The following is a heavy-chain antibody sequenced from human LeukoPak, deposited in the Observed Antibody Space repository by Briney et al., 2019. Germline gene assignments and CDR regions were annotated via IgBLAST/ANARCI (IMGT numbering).Heavy chain of an antibody. CDR1: GYTFTIYY. J-gene: IGHJ1*01. CDR2: INTKSGGT. CDR3: ARALYYDSSGYYSSSYYYFQH. V-gene: IGHV1-2*02. D-gene: IGHD3-22*01. Sequence: GASVTVSFTCSGYTFTIYYLHWVRQAPGQGREWMGWINTKSGGTNYAHKFQGRGTITRDRDISTDYMELRRQRSDDTAEYYCARALYYDSSGYYSSSYYYFQHWGQGTLVTVSS.